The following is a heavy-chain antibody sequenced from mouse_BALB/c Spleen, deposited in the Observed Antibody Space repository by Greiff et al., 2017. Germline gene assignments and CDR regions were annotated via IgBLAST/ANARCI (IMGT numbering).Heavy chain of an antibody. CDR3: ARYDGYYGWYFDV. Sequence: EVKLMESGGGLVQPGGSRKLSCAASGFTFSSFGMHWVRQAPEKGLEWVAYISSGSSTIYYADTVKGRFTISRDNPKNTLFLQMTSLRSEDTAMYYCARYDGYYGWYFDVWGAGTTVTVSS. J-gene: IGHJ1*01. D-gene: IGHD2-3*01. CDR2: ISSGSSTI. CDR1: GFTFSSFG. V-gene: IGHV5-17*02.